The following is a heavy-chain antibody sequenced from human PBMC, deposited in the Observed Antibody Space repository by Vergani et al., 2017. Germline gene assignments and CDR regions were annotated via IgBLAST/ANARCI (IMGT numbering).Heavy chain of an antibody. Sequence: QVQLQESGPGLVKPSETLSLTCTVSGGSISSYYWSWIRQPPGKGLEWIGYIYYSGSTNYNPSLKSRVTISVDTSNNQFSLKLSSVTAADTAVYYCARILDYYGSGSSANWFDPWGQGTLVTVSS. J-gene: IGHJ5*02. CDR2: IYYSGST. CDR3: ARILDYYGSGSSANWFDP. D-gene: IGHD3-10*01. V-gene: IGHV4-59*01. CDR1: GGSISSYY.